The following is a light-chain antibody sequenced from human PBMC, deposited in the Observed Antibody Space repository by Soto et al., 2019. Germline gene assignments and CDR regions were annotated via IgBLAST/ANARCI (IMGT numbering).Light chain of an antibody. Sequence: PGDRATLSCRASQSIRSGYLAWYQQKPGRAPRLLIYGASSRATGIPDRFSGTGSGTDFTLTISRLEPEDFAVYYCQQYGNSPPNTFGQGTKLEI. CDR3: QQYGNSPPNT. CDR1: QSIRSGY. CDR2: GAS. J-gene: IGKJ2*01. V-gene: IGKV3-20*01.